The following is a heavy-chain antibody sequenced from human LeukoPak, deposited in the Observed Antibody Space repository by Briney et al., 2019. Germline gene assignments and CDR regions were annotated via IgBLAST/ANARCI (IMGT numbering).Heavy chain of an antibody. Sequence: GGSLRLSCAASGFTFSSYAMNWVRQAPGKGLEGVGVISSGDRTFHAASVKGRFTISRDKSKDTLYLQMNSLRAEDTAVYYCAKDATASPYFHWFDNWGQGTQVIVSS. CDR1: GFTFSSYA. CDR2: ISSGDRT. V-gene: IGHV3-23*01. D-gene: IGHD3-9*01. J-gene: IGHJ4*02. CDR3: AKDATASPYFHWFDN.